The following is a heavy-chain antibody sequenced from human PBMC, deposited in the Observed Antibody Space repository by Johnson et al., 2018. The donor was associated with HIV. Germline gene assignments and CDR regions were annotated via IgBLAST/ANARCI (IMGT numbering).Heavy chain of an antibody. D-gene: IGHD2-15*01. CDR1: GFTFEDYA. Sequence: VQLVESGGGLVQPGGSLRLSCASSGFTFEDYAMHWVRQGPGKGLEWVSGISWNSDALVYADSVKGRFTISRDNADNSLHLQMNSLRPEDTALYYCARDLSRRAIYSGAFDIWGQGTMVTVSS. V-gene: IGHV3-9*01. CDR3: ARDLSRRAIYSGAFDI. J-gene: IGHJ3*02. CDR2: ISWNSDAL.